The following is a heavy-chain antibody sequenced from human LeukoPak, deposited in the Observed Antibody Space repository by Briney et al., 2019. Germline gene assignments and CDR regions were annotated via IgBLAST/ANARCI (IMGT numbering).Heavy chain of an antibody. Sequence: PGGSLRLSCAASGFSFSRYYMGWVRQAPGKGLRWVSLIYSAGSTYYADSVQGRFTISRDDSENTVYLQMDSLRAEGTAVYFCARVFRYSSFDYWGQGTLVTVSS. CDR3: ARVFRYSSFDY. CDR1: GFSFSRYY. V-gene: IGHV3-53*01. J-gene: IGHJ4*02. CDR2: IYSAGST. D-gene: IGHD3-9*01.